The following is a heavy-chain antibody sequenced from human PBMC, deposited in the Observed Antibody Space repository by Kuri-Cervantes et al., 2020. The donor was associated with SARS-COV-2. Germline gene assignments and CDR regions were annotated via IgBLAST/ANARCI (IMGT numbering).Heavy chain of an antibody. CDR1: GFTFSGYS. V-gene: IGHV3-15*01. Sequence: GGSLRLSCAASGFTFSGYSMNWIRQAPGKGLEWVGRIYSESDAAQYAAPDGGTTDYAAPMKDRFIISRDDSKNTLFLQMNFLQTEDTAVYYCATGPLDYWGHGTLVTVSS. CDR2: IYSESDAAQYAAPDGGTT. J-gene: IGHJ4*01. CDR3: ATGPLDY.